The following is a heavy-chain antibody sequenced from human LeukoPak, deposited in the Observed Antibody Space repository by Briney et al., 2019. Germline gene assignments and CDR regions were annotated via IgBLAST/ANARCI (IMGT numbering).Heavy chain of an antibody. CDR2: VNTDGSSV. CDR1: GFTASSYW. D-gene: IGHD2-15*01. J-gene: IGHJ4*02. Sequence: GGSLRLSCAVSGFTASSYWMHWVRQAPGKGLVWVSRVNTDGSSVAYADSVKGRFTISRDDAKSTLYLQMNSLRVEDTAVYYCARGVQGRSWIVNWGQGTLVTVSS. V-gene: IGHV3-74*01. CDR3: ARGVQGRSWIVN.